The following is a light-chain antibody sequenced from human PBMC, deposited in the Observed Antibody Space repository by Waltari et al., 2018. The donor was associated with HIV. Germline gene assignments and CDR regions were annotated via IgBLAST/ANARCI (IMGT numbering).Light chain of an antibody. Sequence: DIVMTQSLATLPVSLCERHTFNCWSSRTVLYDHNNLNYLAWYQQKPRDLPKLLIYPASTCPLGVSDRFSGSGSGTNFSLTISSLQADDVAVYYCQQYYTLPPTFGGGTKVEI. CDR2: PAS. J-gene: IGKJ4*01. V-gene: IGKV4-1*01. CDR1: RTVLYDHNNLNY. CDR3: QQYYTLPPT.